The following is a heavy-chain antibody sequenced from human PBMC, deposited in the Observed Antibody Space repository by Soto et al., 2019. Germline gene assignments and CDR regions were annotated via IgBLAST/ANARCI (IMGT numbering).Heavy chain of an antibody. CDR1: GGSISSGDYY. CDR2: IYYSGST. Sequence: SETLSLTCTVSGGSISSGDYYWSWIRQPPGKGLEWIGYIYYSGSTYYNPSLKSRVTISVDTSKNQFSLKLSSVTAADTAVYYCARWDMVRGVTRYYYYGMDVWGQGTTVTVSS. D-gene: IGHD3-10*01. V-gene: IGHV4-30-4*01. CDR3: ARWDMVRGVTRYYYYGMDV. J-gene: IGHJ6*02.